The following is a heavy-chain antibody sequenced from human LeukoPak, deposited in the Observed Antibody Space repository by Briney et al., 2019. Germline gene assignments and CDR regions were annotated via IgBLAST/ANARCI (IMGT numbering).Heavy chain of an antibody. D-gene: IGHD3-10*01. CDR1: GGSISSGNFY. CDR2: IYTIGSI. CDR3: AREALSDYYGSGTYSRFDP. Sequence: SETLSLTCTVSGGSISSGNFYWGWIRQPAGKGLEWIGRIYTIGSINYNPSFKSRATISVDTSKNQVSLKLSSVTAADAAVYYCAREALSDYYGSGTYSRFDPWGQGTLVTVSS. V-gene: IGHV4-61*02. J-gene: IGHJ5*02.